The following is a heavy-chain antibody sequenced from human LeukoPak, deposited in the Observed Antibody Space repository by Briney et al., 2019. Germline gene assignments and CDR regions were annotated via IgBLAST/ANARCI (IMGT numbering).Heavy chain of an antibody. V-gene: IGHV3-11*06. CDR3: ARDYYGSGSSPFDY. Sequence: GGSLRLSCAASGFTFSDYYMSWIRQAPGKGLEWGSYISSSSSYKNYANSVKGRFTISRDNAKNSLYLQMNSLRAEDTAMYYCARDYYGSGSSPFDYWGQGTLVTVSS. CDR2: ISSSSSYK. D-gene: IGHD3-10*01. J-gene: IGHJ4*02. CDR1: GFTFSDYY.